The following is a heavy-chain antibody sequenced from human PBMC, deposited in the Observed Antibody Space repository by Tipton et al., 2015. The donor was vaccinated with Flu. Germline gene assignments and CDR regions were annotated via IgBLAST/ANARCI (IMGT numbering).Heavy chain of an antibody. Sequence: TLSLTCTVSGDSISSGTHYWSWIRQPAGKGLEWIGRIYTSGSTNYNASLKSRVTMSVDTSKNQFSLKLSSVTVADTAVYYCARDYLLGDLSFFDNWGQGTLVTVSS. D-gene: IGHD3-16*02. J-gene: IGHJ4*02. V-gene: IGHV4-61*02. CDR2: IYTSGST. CDR1: GDSISSGTHY. CDR3: ARDYLLGDLSFFDN.